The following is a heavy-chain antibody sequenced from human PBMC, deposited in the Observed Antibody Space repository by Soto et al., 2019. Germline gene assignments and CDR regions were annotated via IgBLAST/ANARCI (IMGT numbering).Heavy chain of an antibody. V-gene: IGHV3-11*05. D-gene: IGHD2-2*01. Sequence: QVQLVESGGGLVKPGGSLRLSCAASGFTFSDYYMSWIRQAPGKGLEWVSYISSSSSYTNYADSVKGRFTISRDNAKNSLYRQMNSLRAEDAAVYYCARDDQLQHWYFDLWGRGTLVTVSS. CDR1: GFTFSDYY. CDR3: ARDDQLQHWYFDL. CDR2: ISSSSSYT. J-gene: IGHJ2*01.